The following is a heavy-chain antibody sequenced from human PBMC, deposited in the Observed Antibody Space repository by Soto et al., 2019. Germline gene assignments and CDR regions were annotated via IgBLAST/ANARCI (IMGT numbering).Heavy chain of an antibody. CDR2: ISYDGSNK. D-gene: IGHD2-21*02. CDR3: AKDXGPTYCGGDCYWNYFDY. J-gene: IGHJ4*02. Sequence: GGSLRLSCAASGFTFSSYGMHWVRQAPGKGLEWVAVISYDGSNKYYADSVKGRFTISRDNSKNTLYLQMNSLRAEDTAVYYCAKDXGPTYCGGDCYWNYFDYWGQGTLVTVSS. CDR1: GFTFSSYG. V-gene: IGHV3-30*18.